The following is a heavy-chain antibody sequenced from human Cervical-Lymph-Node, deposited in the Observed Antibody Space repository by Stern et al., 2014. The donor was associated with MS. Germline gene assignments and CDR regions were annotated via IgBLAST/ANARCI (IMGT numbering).Heavy chain of an antibody. CDR3: AKSTVTSLSDY. V-gene: IGHV3-23*04. D-gene: IGHD4-17*01. J-gene: IGHJ4*02. Sequence: EVQLVVSGGGLVQLGGSLRLSCAASGFTFSSYAMSWVRQAPGKGLEWVSAISGRGGRTYYSDSVKGRFTIARDNSNNTLYLQMNSLRAEDTAVYYCAKSTVTSLSDYWGQGTLVTVSS. CDR2: ISGRGGRT. CDR1: GFTFSSYA.